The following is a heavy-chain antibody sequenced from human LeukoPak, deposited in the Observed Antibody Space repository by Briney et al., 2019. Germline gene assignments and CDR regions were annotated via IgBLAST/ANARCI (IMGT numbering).Heavy chain of an antibody. CDR1: GGSISSYC. V-gene: IGHV4-59*01. J-gene: IGHJ3*02. CDR2: IYYSGST. Sequence: SETLSLTCTVSGGSISSYCWSWIRQPPGKGLEWIGYIYYSGSTNYNPSLKSRVTISVDTSKNQFSLKLSSVTAADTAVYYCARYEVSAVFDIWGQGTMVTVSS. D-gene: IGHD1-20*01. CDR3: ARYEVSAVFDI.